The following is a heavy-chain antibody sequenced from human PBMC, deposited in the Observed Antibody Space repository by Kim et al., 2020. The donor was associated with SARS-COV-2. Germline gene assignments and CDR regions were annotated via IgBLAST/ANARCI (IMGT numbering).Heavy chain of an antibody. J-gene: IGHJ5*02. Sequence: SETLSLTCTVSGGSISSGGYYWSWIRQHPGKGLEWIGYIYYSGSTYYNPSLKSRVTISVDTSKNQFSLKLSSVTAADTAVYYCARTHRIAGGKGFLDWFDPWGQGTLVTVSS. CDR2: IYYSGST. CDR1: GGSISSGGYY. V-gene: IGHV4-31*03. CDR3: ARTHRIAGGKGFLDWFDP. D-gene: IGHD3-16*01.